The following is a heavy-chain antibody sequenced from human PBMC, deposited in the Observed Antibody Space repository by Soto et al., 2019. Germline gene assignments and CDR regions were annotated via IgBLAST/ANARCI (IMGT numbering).Heavy chain of an antibody. CDR1: GYTFTSYG. CDR3: ARAGNIVLMVYAHNYGMDV. J-gene: IGHJ6*02. Sequence: QVQLVQSGAEVKKPGASVKVSCKASGYTFTSYGIIWVRQAPGQGLEWMGWISAYNGNTNYAQQLQGRVTMTTDTSTSTAYMELRSLRSDDTAVYYCARAGNIVLMVYAHNYGMDVWGQGTTVTVSS. D-gene: IGHD2-8*01. CDR2: ISAYNGNT. V-gene: IGHV1-18*01.